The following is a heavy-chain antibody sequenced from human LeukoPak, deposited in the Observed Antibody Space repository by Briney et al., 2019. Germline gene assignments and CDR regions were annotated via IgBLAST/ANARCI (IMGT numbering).Heavy chain of an antibody. V-gene: IGHV4-38-2*02. Sequence: SETLSLTCTVSGYSISSGYFWGWIRQPPGKGLEWIGSFYHSGITYYNPSFKSRVTISVEMSKNQFSLKLSSVTAADTAVYYCARAERYGRFWMYYYYYMDVWGKGTTVTVSS. D-gene: IGHD3-9*01. CDR2: FYHSGIT. CDR1: GYSISSGYF. J-gene: IGHJ6*03. CDR3: ARAERYGRFWMYYYYYMDV.